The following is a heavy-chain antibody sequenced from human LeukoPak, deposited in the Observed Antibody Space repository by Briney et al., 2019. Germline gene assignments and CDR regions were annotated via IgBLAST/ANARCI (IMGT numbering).Heavy chain of an antibody. J-gene: IGHJ5*02. CDR2: INSDGSST. CDR1: GFTLSSYL. V-gene: IGHV3-74*01. D-gene: IGHD4-23*01. Sequence: PGGSLRLSCAASGFTLSSYLMHWVRQAPGKGLVWVSRINSDGSSTTYADSVKGRFTISRDNAKNTLFLQMNSLRADDTAVYYCAREDYGGNGWFATWGQGTLVTVSS. CDR3: AREDYGGNGWFAT.